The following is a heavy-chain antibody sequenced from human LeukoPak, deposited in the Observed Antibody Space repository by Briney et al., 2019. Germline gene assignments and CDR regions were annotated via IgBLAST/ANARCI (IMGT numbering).Heavy chain of an antibody. Sequence: GGSLRLSCAAAGFTFIDSQMSWIRQAPGKGLEWVSFITSSSSYTNYADSVKGRFTISRDNAKKSLYLQMDSLRAEDTAVYYCARTVAGRGVNYWGQGTLVTVSS. CDR3: ARTVAGRGVNY. V-gene: IGHV3-11*03. CDR2: ITSSSSYT. CDR1: GFTFIDSQ. D-gene: IGHD6-19*01. J-gene: IGHJ4*02.